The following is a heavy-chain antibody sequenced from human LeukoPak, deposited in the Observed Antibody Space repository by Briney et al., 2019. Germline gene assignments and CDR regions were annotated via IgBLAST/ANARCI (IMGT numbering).Heavy chain of an antibody. CDR2: ISGSGGST. Sequence: GGSLRLSCAASGFTFSSYAMSWVRQAPGKGLEWVSAISGSGGSTYYADSVKGRFTISRDNAKNSLYLQMNSLRAEDTAVYYCARGVPAAIGYFQHWGQGTLVTVSS. V-gene: IGHV3-23*01. D-gene: IGHD2-2*02. CDR3: ARGVPAAIGYFQH. J-gene: IGHJ1*01. CDR1: GFTFSSYA.